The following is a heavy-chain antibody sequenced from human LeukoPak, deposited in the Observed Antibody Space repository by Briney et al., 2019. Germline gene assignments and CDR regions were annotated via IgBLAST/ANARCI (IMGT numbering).Heavy chain of an antibody. D-gene: IGHD6-19*01. CDR3: ARARKAAVAGIFQTSGTYYYYYMDV. V-gene: IGHV4-59*01. CDR1: GGSISSYY. Sequence: KASETLSLTCTVSGGSISSYYWSWIRQPPGKGLDWIGYIYYSGSTNYNPSLKSRVTILVDTSKNQFSLKLSSVTAADTAVYYCARARKAAVAGIFQTSGTYYYYYMDVWGKGTTVTVSS. CDR2: IYYSGST. J-gene: IGHJ6*03.